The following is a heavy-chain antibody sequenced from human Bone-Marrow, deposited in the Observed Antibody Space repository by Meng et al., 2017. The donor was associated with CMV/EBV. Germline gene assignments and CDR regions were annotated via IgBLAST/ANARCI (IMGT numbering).Heavy chain of an antibody. J-gene: IGHJ4*02. CDR3: ARSNFTYYYDSSGYYLFDY. D-gene: IGHD3-22*01. Sequence: SETLSLTCSVSGGSISSSNSYHWAWIRQPPGKGMEWIGNIFYSGTTYYNPSLESRVTISLDTSKNQFSLKLTSVTAADTAVYYCARSNFTYYYDSSGYYLFDYWGQGTLVTVSS. CDR2: IFYSGTT. V-gene: IGHV4-39*07. CDR1: GGSISSSNSYH.